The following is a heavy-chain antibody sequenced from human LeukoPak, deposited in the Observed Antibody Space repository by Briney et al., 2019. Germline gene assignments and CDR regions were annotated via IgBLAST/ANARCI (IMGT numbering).Heavy chain of an antibody. CDR2: IGSTTNSI. Sequence: GGSLRLSCGASGFSFSSYEMNWVRQAPGKGLEWVSYIGSTTNSIYYADSVKGRFTISRDNAKKSLHLQMNSLRAEDTAVYYCAREEYSGLYYYMDVWGKGTTVTVSS. V-gene: IGHV3-48*03. CDR3: AREEYSGLYYYMDV. D-gene: IGHD5-12*01. CDR1: GFSFSSYE. J-gene: IGHJ6*03.